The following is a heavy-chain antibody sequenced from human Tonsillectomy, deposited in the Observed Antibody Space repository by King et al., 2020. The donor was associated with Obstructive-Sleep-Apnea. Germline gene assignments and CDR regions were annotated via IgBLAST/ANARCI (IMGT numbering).Heavy chain of an antibody. CDR1: GGSISSGPYS. J-gene: IGHJ5*02. CDR3: ATFCSGATSSCNLGLRP. V-gene: IGHV4-30-2*01. Sequence: QLQESGSGLVKPSQTLSLTCAVSGGSISSGPYSWSWIRQPPGKGLEWIGYIFQTGSTYYNPSLNSRVTISVDRSKNQFSLKLTSVTDADTAVYYCATFCSGATSSCNLGLRPWGQGTLVTVSS. D-gene: IGHD1-26*01. CDR2: IFQTGST.